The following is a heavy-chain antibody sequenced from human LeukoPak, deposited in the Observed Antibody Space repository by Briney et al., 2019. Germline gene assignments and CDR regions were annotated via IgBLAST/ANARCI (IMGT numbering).Heavy chain of an antibody. V-gene: IGHV3-33*01. Sequence: GRSLRLSCAASGFTFSNYGMHWVRQAPGKGLEWVAVIWYDGSNKYYADSVKGRFTISRDNSKNTLYLQMNSLRAEDTAVYYCASRPGLWWSFDYWGQGTLVTVSS. CDR3: ASRPGLWWSFDY. D-gene: IGHD2-21*01. J-gene: IGHJ4*02. CDR1: GFTFSNYG. CDR2: IWYDGSNK.